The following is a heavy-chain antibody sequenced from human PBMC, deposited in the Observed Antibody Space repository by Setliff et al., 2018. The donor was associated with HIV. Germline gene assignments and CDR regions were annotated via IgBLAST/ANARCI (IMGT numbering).Heavy chain of an antibody. J-gene: IGHJ4*02. Sequence: PGGSLRLSCAAPGFSFSSYWMSWVRQAPGKGLEWLSYIGSSGTPIYYADSVKGRFTISRDNAKNSLNLQMNSLRAEDTAVYYCARRAYCSSTTCFDFWGQGTLVTVSS. V-gene: IGHV3-48*04. CDR2: IGSSGTPI. CDR1: GFSFSSYW. CDR3: ARRAYCSSTTCFDF. D-gene: IGHD2-2*01.